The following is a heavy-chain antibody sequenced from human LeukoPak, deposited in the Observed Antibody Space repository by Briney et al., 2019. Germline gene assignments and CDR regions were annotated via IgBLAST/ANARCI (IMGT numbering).Heavy chain of an antibody. J-gene: IGHJ4*02. CDR2: NCSSGSA. V-gene: IGHV4-39*01. D-gene: IGHD2-15*01. CDR3: ARLWSTSCRGGSCPHQPNS. CDR1: GVSISNLNYH. Sequence: PSETLSLTCTVSGVSISNLNYHWPWIRQPPGKGQEWIVSNCSSGSAYYNPSPKSRITTSIDTSNNQFSLRPTSVTAADPGFYYCARLWSTSCRGGSCPHQPNSWGQGTLVTVSS.